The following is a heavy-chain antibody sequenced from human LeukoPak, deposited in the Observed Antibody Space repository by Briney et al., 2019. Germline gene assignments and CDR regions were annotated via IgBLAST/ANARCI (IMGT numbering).Heavy chain of an antibody. CDR1: GGSISSGDYY. Sequence: SQTLSLTCTVSGGSISSGDYYWSWIRQPPGKGLEWIGYIYYSGSTYYNPSLKSRVTISVDTSKNQFSLKLSSVTAADTAVYYCARIDYFDSTGSYYYFSYWGQGTLATVSS. V-gene: IGHV4-30-4*08. D-gene: IGHD3-22*01. CDR2: IYYSGST. CDR3: ARIDYFDSTGSYYYFSY. J-gene: IGHJ4*02.